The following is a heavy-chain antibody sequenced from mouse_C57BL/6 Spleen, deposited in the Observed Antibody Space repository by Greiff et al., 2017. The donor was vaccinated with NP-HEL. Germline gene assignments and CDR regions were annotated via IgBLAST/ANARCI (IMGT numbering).Heavy chain of an antibody. CDR1: GYTFTSYW. Sequence: QVQLQQPGAELVKPGASVKLSCKASGYTFTSYWMQWVKQRPGQGLEWIGEIDPSDSYTNYNQKFKGKATLTVDTSSSTAYMQLSSLTSEDSAVYYCARSERDGYYEFFAYWGQGTLVTVSA. V-gene: IGHV1-50*01. CDR3: ARSERDGYYEFFAY. D-gene: IGHD2-3*01. CDR2: IDPSDSYT. J-gene: IGHJ3*01.